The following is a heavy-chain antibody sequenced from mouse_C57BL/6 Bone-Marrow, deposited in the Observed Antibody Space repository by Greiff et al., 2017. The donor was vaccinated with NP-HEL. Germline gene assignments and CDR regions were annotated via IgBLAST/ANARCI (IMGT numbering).Heavy chain of an antibody. V-gene: IGHV1-69*01. D-gene: IGHD1-1*01. J-gene: IGHJ1*03. CDR3: ARWDYYGSSYGWYFDV. CDR2: IDPSDSYT. CDR1: GYTFTSYW. Sequence: VQLQQPGAELVMPGASVKLSCKASGYTFTSYWMHWVKQRPGQGLEWIGEIDPSDSYTNYNQQFKGKSTLTVDKSSSTAYMQLSSLTSEDSAVYYCARWDYYGSSYGWYFDVWGTGTTVTVSS.